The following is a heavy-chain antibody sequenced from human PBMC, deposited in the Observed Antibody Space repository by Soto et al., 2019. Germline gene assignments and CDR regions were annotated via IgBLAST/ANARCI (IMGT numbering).Heavy chain of an antibody. CDR1: GGSISSSSYY. D-gene: IGHD4-17*01. J-gene: IGHJ5*02. CDR3: ARHQESNYGDYDWFDP. CDR2: IYYSGST. V-gene: IGHV4-39*01. Sequence: PSETLSLTCTVSGGSISSSSYYWGWIRQPPGKGLEWIGSIYYSGSTYYNPSLKSRVTISVDTSKNQFSLKLSSVTAADTAVYYCARHQESNYGDYDWFDPWGQGTLVTVSS.